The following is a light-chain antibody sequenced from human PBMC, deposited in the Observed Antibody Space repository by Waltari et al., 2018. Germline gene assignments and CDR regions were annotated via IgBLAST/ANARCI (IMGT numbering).Light chain of an antibody. Sequence: QSVLTQPPSVSAAPGQDVTISCSGSSSNIGNNFVSWYQQFPGTAPRLLIYDNKRPAGIPDRFSGSTSDTSAPLGITGLQTGDEADYYCGTWDSSLRAAVFGGGTKVTVL. J-gene: IGLJ2*01. CDR1: SSNIGNNF. CDR3: GTWDSSLRAAV. V-gene: IGLV1-51*01. CDR2: DN.